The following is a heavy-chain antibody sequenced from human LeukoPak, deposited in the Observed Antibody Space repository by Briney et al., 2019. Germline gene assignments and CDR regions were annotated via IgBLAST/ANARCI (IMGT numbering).Heavy chain of an antibody. D-gene: IGHD3-3*01. Sequence: PGGSLRLSCAASGFTFSSYAMSWVRQAPGKGLEWVSAISGSGGSTYYADSVKGRFTISRDNSKNTLYLQMNSLRAEDTAVYYCAKDEGRENVLRFLEWLLSKGPFDYWGQGTLVTVSS. CDR3: AKDEGRENVLRFLEWLLSKGPFDY. J-gene: IGHJ4*02. CDR2: ISGSGGST. V-gene: IGHV3-23*01. CDR1: GFTFSSYA.